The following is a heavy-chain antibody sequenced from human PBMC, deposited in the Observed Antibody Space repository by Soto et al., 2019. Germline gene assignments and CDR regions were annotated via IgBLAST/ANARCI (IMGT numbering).Heavy chain of an antibody. CDR1: GGTFSSYA. CDR2: ITPIFGTA. J-gene: IGHJ5*02. CDR3: AREKSGSAAAGTGDWFDP. V-gene: IGHV1-69*12. Sequence: QVQLVQSGAEVKKPGSSVKVSCKASGGTFSSYAISWVRQAPGQGLEWMGGITPIFGTANYAQKFQGRVTITADESTSTAYMELSSLRSEDTAVYYCAREKSGSAAAGTGDWFDPWGQGTLVTVSS. D-gene: IGHD6-13*01.